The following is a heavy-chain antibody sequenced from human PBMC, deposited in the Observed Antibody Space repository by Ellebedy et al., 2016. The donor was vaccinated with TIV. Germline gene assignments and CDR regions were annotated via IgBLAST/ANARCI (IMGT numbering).Heavy chain of an antibody. CDR1: GYTFTSYY. Sequence: AASVKVSCKASGYTFTSYYMHWVRQAPGQGLEWMGIINPSDGGTSYAQKFQGRVTMTSDTSTNTVYLELSSLRSEDTAVYYCAREAAAGPLMYLDYWGRGTLVTVSS. D-gene: IGHD6-13*01. V-gene: IGHV1-46*01. CDR2: INPSDGGT. CDR3: AREAAAGPLMYLDY. J-gene: IGHJ4*02.